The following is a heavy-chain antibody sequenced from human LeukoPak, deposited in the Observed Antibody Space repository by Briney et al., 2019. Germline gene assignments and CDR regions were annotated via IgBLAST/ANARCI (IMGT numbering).Heavy chain of an antibody. J-gene: IGHJ6*03. CDR1: GFTVSSNY. Sequence: GGSLRLSCAASGFTVSSNYMSWVRQAPGKGLEWVSVIYSGGSTYYADSVKGRFTISRDNSKNTLYLQMNSLRAEDTAVYYCARGVQALSSKTRRNDYYYYMDVWGKGTTVTVSS. V-gene: IGHV3-53*01. CDR3: ARGVQALSSKTRRNDYYYYMDV. D-gene: IGHD6-6*01. CDR2: IYSGGST.